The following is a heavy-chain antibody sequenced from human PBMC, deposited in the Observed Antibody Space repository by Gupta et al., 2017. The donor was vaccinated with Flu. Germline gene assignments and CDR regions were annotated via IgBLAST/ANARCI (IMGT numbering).Heavy chain of an antibody. J-gene: IGHJ1*01. D-gene: IGHD2-8*01. Sequence: QLQLQESAPGLVQPSETLSLTCTVSGGSISSSSYYWGWIRQPPGKGLEWIGSIYYSGGTYYNPSLKSRVTISVDTSKNQFSLKLSSVTAADTAVYYCARPTPGYCTNGVCYRRQRPGIAATEYFQHWGQGTLVTVSS. CDR3: ARPTPGYCTNGVCYRRQRPGIAATEYFQH. V-gene: IGHV4-39*01. CDR1: GGSISSSSYY. CDR2: IYYSGGT.